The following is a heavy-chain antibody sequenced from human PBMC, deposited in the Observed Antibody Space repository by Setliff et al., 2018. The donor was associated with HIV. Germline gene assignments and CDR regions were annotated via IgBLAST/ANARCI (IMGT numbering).Heavy chain of an antibody. CDR1: GYTLTELS. J-gene: IGHJ3*02. CDR3: ATRAYDSRGYLRSRVSGAAFDI. CDR2: FDPQYDKT. Sequence: ASVKVSCKVSGYTLTELSIHWVRQAPGKGLEWMGGFDPQYDKTFYAQKFQGRVIMSEDTSTDTAYMELSSLRSEDTAVYYCATRAYDSRGYLRSRVSGAAFDIWGQGTMVTVSS. V-gene: IGHV1-24*01. D-gene: IGHD3-22*01.